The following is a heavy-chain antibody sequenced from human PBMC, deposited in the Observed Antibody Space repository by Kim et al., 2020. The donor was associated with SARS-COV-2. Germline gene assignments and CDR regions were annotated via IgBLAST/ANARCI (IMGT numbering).Heavy chain of an antibody. CDR1: GFTFSSYS. D-gene: IGHD3-22*01. CDR2: ISSSSSYI. CDR3: ARTYYYDSSGYLARDAFDI. V-gene: IGHV3-21*01. J-gene: IGHJ3*02. Sequence: GGSLRLSCATSGFTFSSYSMNWVRQAPGKGLEWVSSISSSSSYIYYADSVKGRFTISRDNAKNSLYLQMNSLRAEDTAVYYCARTYYYDSSGYLARDAFDIWGEGTMVTVSS.